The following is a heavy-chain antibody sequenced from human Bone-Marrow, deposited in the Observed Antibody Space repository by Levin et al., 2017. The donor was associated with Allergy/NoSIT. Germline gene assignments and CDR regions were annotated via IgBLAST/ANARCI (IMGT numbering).Heavy chain of an antibody. D-gene: IGHD4-17*01. J-gene: IGHJ2*01. CDR1: GFSFSNYV. CDR2: IGPAGDP. V-gene: IGHV3-13*05. Sequence: PGGSLRLSCAASGFSFSNYVMHWVRQPVGKSLEWLSAIGPAGDPYYQGSVKGRFTISRETAKTSFYLQMNSLRAGDTAVYYCARASVDYGDYGGWYFDLWGRGTLVTVSS. CDR3: ARASVDYGDYGGWYFDL.